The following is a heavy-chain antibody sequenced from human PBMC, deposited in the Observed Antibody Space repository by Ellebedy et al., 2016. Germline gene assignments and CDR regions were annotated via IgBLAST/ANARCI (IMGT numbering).Heavy chain of an antibody. J-gene: IGHJ6*02. V-gene: IGHV4-39*01. CDR3: ARHQPSYGSGSYYTNYYGMDV. Sequence: SETLSLTCTVSGGSISRSTYYWGWIRRPPGKGLEWIGSIYFSGSTYYNPSLKSRVTISVDTSKKQFSLRLSSVTAADTAVYYCARHQPSYGSGSYYTNYYGMDVWGQGTTVTVSS. D-gene: IGHD3-10*01. CDR2: IYFSGST. CDR1: GGSISRSTYY.